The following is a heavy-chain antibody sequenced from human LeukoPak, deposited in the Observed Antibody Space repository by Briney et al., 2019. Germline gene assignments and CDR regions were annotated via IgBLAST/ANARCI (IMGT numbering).Heavy chain of an antibody. CDR2: VYHSGNT. Sequence: SETLSLTCTVSGGSISNYYWNWIRQPPGKRLEWIGSVYHSGNTNYNPSLGSRVTMSVDTSKNQFSLKLSSVTAADTAVYYCARAGRQSSGHMGYWGQGTLVTVSS. CDR3: ARAGRQSSGHMGY. D-gene: IGHD3-22*01. CDR1: GGSISNYY. J-gene: IGHJ4*02. V-gene: IGHV4-59*12.